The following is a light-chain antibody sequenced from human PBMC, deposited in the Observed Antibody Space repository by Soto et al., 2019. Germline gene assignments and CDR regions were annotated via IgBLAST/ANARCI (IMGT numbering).Light chain of an antibody. V-gene: IGLV2-14*01. Sequence: QSVLTQPASVSGSPGQSIAISCTGTTSDVGDYNLVSWYQQHPGKAPKLMIYDVSNRPSGISDRFSASKSGNTASLTISGLQAEDEADYYCSSYTSRNTLYVFGTGTKVTVL. CDR3: SSYTSRNTLYV. CDR2: DVS. CDR1: TSDVGDYNL. J-gene: IGLJ1*01.